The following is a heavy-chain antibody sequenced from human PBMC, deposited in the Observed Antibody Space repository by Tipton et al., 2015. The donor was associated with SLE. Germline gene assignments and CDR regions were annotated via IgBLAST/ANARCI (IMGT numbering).Heavy chain of an antibody. V-gene: IGHV1-69*06. CDR2: IIHIFNTT. CDR1: GGTSSSLA. Sequence: QSGAEVKKPGSSVKVSCQASGGTSSSLAISWVRQAPGQGLEWMGVIIHIFNTTKYAQEFQGGVTITADKSTTTVYMELSSLRSNDAAVYYCARDPIFLTQTTGWVDVWGHGTTVTVSS. CDR3: ARDPIFLTQTTGWVDV. J-gene: IGHJ6*01. D-gene: IGHD1-7*01.